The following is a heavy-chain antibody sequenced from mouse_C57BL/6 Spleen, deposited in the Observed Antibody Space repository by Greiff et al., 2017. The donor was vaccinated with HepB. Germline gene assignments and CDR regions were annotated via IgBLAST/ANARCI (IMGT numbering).Heavy chain of an antibody. Sequence: DVKLQESGPGLVKPSQSLSLTCSVTGYSITSGYYWNWIRQFPGNKLEWMGYISYDGSNNYNPSLKNRISINRDTSKNQFFLKLNSVTTEDTATYYCASLIYYDYHWYFDVWGTGTTVTVSS. CDR2: ISYDGSN. V-gene: IGHV3-6*01. CDR1: GYSITSGYY. J-gene: IGHJ1*03. CDR3: ASLIYYDYHWYFDV. D-gene: IGHD2-4*01.